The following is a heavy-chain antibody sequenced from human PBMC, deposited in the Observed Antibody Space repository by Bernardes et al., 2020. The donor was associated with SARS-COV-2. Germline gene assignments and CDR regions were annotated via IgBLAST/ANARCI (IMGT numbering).Heavy chain of an antibody. V-gene: IGHV3-48*02. CDR3: ARAHGVTIFGVVIINWFDP. CDR2: IDVSSGTI. J-gene: IGHJ5*02. Sequence: GSLRLSCAASGFVFSDYNMNWVRQAPGKGLEWVSYIDVSSGTIYYADSVRGRFTTSRDNAKNSLFLQMNSLRDEDTAVYYCARAHGVTIFGVVIINWFDPWGQGTLVTVSS. D-gene: IGHD3-3*01. CDR1: GFVFSDYN.